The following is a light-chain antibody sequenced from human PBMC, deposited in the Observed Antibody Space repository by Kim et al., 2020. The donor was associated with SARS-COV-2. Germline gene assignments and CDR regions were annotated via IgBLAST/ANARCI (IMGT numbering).Light chain of an antibody. CDR3: QAWDYNTVI. V-gene: IGLV3-1*01. CDR2: QDN. J-gene: IGLJ2*01. Sequence: SYELTQPPSLSVSPGQSASITCSGDNLRDKYACWYQQKPGQSPVLVIYQDNKRPSGIPERFSGSNVGNTATLTISGTQPIDEAAYYCQAWDYNTVIFGGGTQLTVL. CDR1: NLRDKY.